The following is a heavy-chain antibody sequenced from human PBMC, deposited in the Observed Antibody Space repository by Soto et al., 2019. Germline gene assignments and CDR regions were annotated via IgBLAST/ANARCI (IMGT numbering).Heavy chain of an antibody. CDR2: IIPIFGTE. D-gene: IGHD6-13*01. CDR3: ARDRIAGSKYYYGMDV. J-gene: IGHJ6*02. V-gene: IGHV1-69*01. Sequence: QVQLVQSVAEVKKPGSSVMVSCKASGGTFSSYAISLVRQAPGQGLEWMGGIIPIFGTENYAQKFQGRVTNTADEFTSTAYMELSSMRSEDTAVDYCARDRIAGSKYYYGMDVWGQGTTVTVSS. CDR1: GGTFSSYA.